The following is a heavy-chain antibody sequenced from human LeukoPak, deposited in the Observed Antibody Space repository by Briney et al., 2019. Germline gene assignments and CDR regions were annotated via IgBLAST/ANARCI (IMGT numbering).Heavy chain of an antibody. D-gene: IGHD3-3*01. J-gene: IGHJ5*02. Sequence: SEALSLTCTVSGGSISSYYWSWTRQPAGKGLERIGRIYTSGSTNYNPSLKSRVTMSVDTSKNQFSLKLSSVTAADTAVYYCARDRLITIFGVVIRSLFDPWGQGTLSPSPQ. V-gene: IGHV4-4*07. CDR1: GGSISSYY. CDR3: ARDRLITIFGVVIRSLFDP. CDR2: IYTSGST.